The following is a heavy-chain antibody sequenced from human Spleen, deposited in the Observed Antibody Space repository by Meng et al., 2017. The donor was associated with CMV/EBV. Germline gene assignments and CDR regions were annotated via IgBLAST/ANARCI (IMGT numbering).Heavy chain of an antibody. Sequence: ASVKVSCKASGYSFTGYYMHWLRQAPGQGLEWMGWIKLDSGGTNYAQKLQGRVTMTTDTSTSTAYMELRSLRSDDTAVYYCARAWGIGSYYPYYFDYWGQGTLVTVSS. CDR3: ARAWGIGSYYPYYFDY. D-gene: IGHD1-26*01. V-gene: IGHV1-2*02. CDR1: GYSFTGYY. CDR2: IKLDSGGT. J-gene: IGHJ4*02.